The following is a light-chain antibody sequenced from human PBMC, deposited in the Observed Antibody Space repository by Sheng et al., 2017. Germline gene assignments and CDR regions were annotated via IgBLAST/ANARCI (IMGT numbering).Light chain of an antibody. CDR3: QHSYDLPYT. J-gene: IGKJ2*01. V-gene: IGKV1-39*01. CDR2: AAS. Sequence: DIQMTQSPSSLSASVGDRVTITCRASQTISNFLNWYQQKPGKAPKLLIYAASSLQSGVPSRFRGGGSGTEFTLTINNLQPEDFANYFCQHSYDLPYTFGQGTTLEIK. CDR1: QTISNF.